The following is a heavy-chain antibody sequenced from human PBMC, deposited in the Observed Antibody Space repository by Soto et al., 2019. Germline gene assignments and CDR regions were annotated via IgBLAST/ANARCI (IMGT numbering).Heavy chain of an antibody. D-gene: IGHD3-3*01. CDR2: INAGNGNT. CDR3: ARDVGIFGVVIRYYYYMDV. V-gene: IGHV1-3*01. Sequence: ASVKVSCKASGYTFTSYAMHWVRQAPGQRLEWMGWINAGNGNTKYSQKFQGRVTITRDTSASTAYMELSSLRSEDTAVYYCARDVGIFGVVIRYYYYMDVWGKGTTVTVSS. J-gene: IGHJ6*03. CDR1: GYTFTSYA.